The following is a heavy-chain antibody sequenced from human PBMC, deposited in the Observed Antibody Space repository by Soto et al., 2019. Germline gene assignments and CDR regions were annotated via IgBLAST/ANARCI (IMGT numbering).Heavy chain of an antibody. Sequence: TSETLSLTCTVSGGSISSYYWSWIRQPPGKGLEWIGYIYYSGSTNYNPSLKSRVTISVDTSKNQFSLKLSSVTAADTAVYYCARDRGYSRGNYYYGMDVWGQGTTVTVSS. CDR3: ARDRGYSRGNYYYGMDV. CDR2: IYYSGST. J-gene: IGHJ6*02. CDR1: GGSISSYY. V-gene: IGHV4-59*01. D-gene: IGHD5-18*01.